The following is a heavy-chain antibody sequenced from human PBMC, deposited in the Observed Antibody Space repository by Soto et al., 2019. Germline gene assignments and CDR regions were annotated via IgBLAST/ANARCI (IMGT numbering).Heavy chain of an antibody. V-gene: IGHV4-59*01. CDR1: GGSISSYY. CDR2: IYYSGST. Sequence: SETLSLTCTVSGGSISSYYWSWIRQPPGKGLEWIGYIYYSGSTNYNPSLKSRVTISVDTSKNQFSLKLTSVTAADTAVYYCARRYGGNFDYPGQATLVTVSS. J-gene: IGHJ4*02. D-gene: IGHD1-26*01. CDR3: ARRYGGNFDY.